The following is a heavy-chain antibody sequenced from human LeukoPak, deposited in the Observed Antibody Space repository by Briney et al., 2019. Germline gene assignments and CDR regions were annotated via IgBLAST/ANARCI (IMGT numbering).Heavy chain of an antibody. CDR2: IKSKTDGGTT. V-gene: IGHV3-15*01. D-gene: IGHD5-24*01. J-gene: IGHJ4*02. CDR3: TRDRRDGYNYGGY. Sequence: GGSLRLSCAASGFTFSNAWMSWVRQAPGKGLEWVGRIKSKTDGGTTEYAASVKGRFTISRDDSKSIAYLQMNSLKTEDTAVYYCTRDRRDGYNYGGYWGQGTLVTVSS. CDR1: GFTFSNAW.